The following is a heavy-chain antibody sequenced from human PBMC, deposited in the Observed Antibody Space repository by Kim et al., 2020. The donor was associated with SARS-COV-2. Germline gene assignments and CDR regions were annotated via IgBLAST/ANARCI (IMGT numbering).Heavy chain of an antibody. V-gene: IGHV3-33*01. CDR2: IWYDGSNK. CDR1: GFTFSSYG. J-gene: IGHJ3*02. Sequence: GGSLRLSCAASGFTFSSYGMHWVRQAPGKGLEWVAVIWYDGSNKYYADSVKGRFTISRDNSKNTLYLQMNSLRAEDTAVYYCAREYCSGGSCPDAFDIWGQGTMVTVSS. CDR3: AREYCSGGSCPDAFDI. D-gene: IGHD2-15*01.